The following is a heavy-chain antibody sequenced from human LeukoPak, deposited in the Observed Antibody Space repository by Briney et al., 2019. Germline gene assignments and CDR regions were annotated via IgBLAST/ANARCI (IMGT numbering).Heavy chain of an antibody. CDR3: ARDLGYCSATSCHALYYFDY. CDR1: GGTFSSYA. D-gene: IGHD2-2*01. CDR2: IIPIFGTA. J-gene: IGHJ4*02. Sequence: ASVKVSCKASGGTFSSYAISWVRQAPGQGLEWMGGIIPIFGTANYAQKFQGRVTMTRDTSTSTVYMELSSLRSEDTAVYYCARDLGYCSATSCHALYYFDYWGQGTLVTVSS. V-gene: IGHV1-69*05.